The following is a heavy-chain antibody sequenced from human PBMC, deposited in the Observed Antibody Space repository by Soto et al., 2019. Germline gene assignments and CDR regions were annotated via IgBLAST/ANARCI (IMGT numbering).Heavy chain of an antibody. Sequence: GGSLRLSCAASGFTFSSYAMHWVRQAPGKGLEWVAVISYDGSNKYYADSVKGRFTISRDNSKNTLYLQMNSLRAEDTAVYYCAREAEQWLGDDAFDIWGQGTMVTVSS. CDR1: GFTFSSYA. CDR3: AREAEQWLGDDAFDI. V-gene: IGHV3-30*04. J-gene: IGHJ3*02. D-gene: IGHD6-19*01. CDR2: ISYDGSNK.